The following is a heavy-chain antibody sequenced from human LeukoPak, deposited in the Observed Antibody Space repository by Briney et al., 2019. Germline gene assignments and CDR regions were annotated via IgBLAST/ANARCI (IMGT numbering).Heavy chain of an antibody. D-gene: IGHD3-10*01. V-gene: IGHV4-34*01. CDR2: INHSGST. CDR1: GGSFSGYY. CDR3: ARTTMVRGTYYMDV. J-gene: IGHJ6*03. Sequence: PSETLSLTCAVYGGSFSGYYWSWIRQPPGKGLEWIGEINHSGSTNYNPSLKSRVTISVDTSKNQFSLKLSSVTAGDTAVYYCARTTMVRGTYYMDVWGKGTTVTVSS.